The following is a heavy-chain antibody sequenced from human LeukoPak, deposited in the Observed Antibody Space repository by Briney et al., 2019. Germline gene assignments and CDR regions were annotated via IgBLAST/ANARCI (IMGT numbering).Heavy chain of an antibody. J-gene: IGHJ4*02. D-gene: IGHD6-6*01. V-gene: IGHV3-23*01. CDR3: AKKKFGGAARPTGYFDY. CDR1: GFTFSSYA. CDR2: ISGSGGST. Sequence: GGSLRLSCAASGFTFSSYAMSWVRQAPGKGLEWVSAISGSGGSTYYADSVKGRFTISRDNSKNTLYLQMNSLRAEDTAVYYCAKKKFGGAARPTGYFDYWGQGTLVTVSS.